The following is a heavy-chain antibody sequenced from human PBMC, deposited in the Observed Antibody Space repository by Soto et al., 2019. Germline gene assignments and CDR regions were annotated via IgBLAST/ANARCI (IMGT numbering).Heavy chain of an antibody. CDR2: IWYDGSNK. CDR1: GFTFSSYG. Sequence: GGSLRLSCAASGFTFSSYGMHWVRQAPGKGLEWVAVIWYDGSNKYYADSVKGRFTISRDNSRNTLYLQMNSLRAEDTAVYYCAKDSISYYGSGSPTDYWGQGTLVTVSS. D-gene: IGHD3-10*01. J-gene: IGHJ4*02. CDR3: AKDSISYYGSGSPTDY. V-gene: IGHV3-30*02.